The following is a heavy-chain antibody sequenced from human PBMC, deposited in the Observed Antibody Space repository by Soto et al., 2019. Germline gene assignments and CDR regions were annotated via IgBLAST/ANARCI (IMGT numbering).Heavy chain of an antibody. V-gene: IGHV1-18*01. CDR3: ARDAPTLVADIFYYYYMDV. J-gene: IGHJ6*03. CDR1: GYTFTSYG. D-gene: IGHD5-12*01. Sequence: ASVKVSCKASGYTFTSYGISWVRQAPGQGLEWMGWISAYNGNTNYAQKLQGRVTMTTDTSTSTAYMELRSLRSDDTAVYYCARDAPTLVADIFYYYYMDVWGKGTTVTVSS. CDR2: ISAYNGNT.